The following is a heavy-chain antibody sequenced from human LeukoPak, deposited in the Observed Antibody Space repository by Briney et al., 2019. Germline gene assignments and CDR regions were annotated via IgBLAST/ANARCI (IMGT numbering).Heavy chain of an antibody. CDR1: GYTFTNYG. Sequence: ASVKVSCKASGYTFTNYGISWVRQAPGQGLKWMGWISAYNGNTNYAQKLQGRVTMTTDTSTSTAYMELRSLRSDDTAVYYCARDLNGGWFDPWGQGTLVTVSS. CDR2: ISAYNGNT. V-gene: IGHV1-18*01. J-gene: IGHJ5*02. CDR3: ARDLNGGWFDP. D-gene: IGHD3-10*01.